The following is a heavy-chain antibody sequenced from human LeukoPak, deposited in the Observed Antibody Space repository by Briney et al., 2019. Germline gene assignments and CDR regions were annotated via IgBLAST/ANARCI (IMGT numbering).Heavy chain of an antibody. V-gene: IGHV4-30-2*01. CDR1: GGSISSGGYY. CDR2: IYHSGST. D-gene: IGHD3-3*01. Sequence: PSETLSLTCTVSGGSISSGGYYWSWIRQPPGKGLEWIGYIYHSGSTYYNPSLKSRVTISVDRSKNQFSLKLSSVTAADTAVYYCARMIFGVVIAAFYFDYWGQGTLVTVSS. J-gene: IGHJ4*02. CDR3: ARMIFGVVIAAFYFDY.